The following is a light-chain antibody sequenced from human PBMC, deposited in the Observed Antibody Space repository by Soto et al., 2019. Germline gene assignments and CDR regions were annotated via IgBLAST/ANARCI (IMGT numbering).Light chain of an antibody. V-gene: IGKV3-15*01. CDR1: QSVSSS. Sequence: EIVMTQSPATLSVSPGERAAISCRASQSVSSSLAWYQQKPGQAPRLLIYGASTRATGIPARFSGSGSGTEFTLTIGSLQSEDVAVYYCQQYNNWPLTFGGGTK. CDR2: GAS. J-gene: IGKJ4*01. CDR3: QQYNNWPLT.